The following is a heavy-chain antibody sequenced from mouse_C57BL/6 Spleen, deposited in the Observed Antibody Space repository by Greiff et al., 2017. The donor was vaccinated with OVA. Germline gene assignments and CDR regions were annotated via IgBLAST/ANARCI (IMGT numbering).Heavy chain of an antibody. CDR2: IYPGSGST. V-gene: IGHV1-55*01. CDR3: ARVDYYGTRFAY. D-gene: IGHD1-1*01. J-gene: IGHJ3*01. CDR1: AYTSPLYV. Sequence: VKLQQPGAELVKPGASVKMSCKASAYTSPLYVITWVKQRPGQGLEWIGDIYPGSGSTNYNEKFKSKATLTVDTSSSTAYMQLSSLTSEDSAVYYCARVDYYGTRFAYWGQGTLVTVSA.